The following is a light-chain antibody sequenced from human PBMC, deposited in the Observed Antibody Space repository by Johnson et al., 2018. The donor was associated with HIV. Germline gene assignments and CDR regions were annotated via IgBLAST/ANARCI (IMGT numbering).Light chain of an antibody. CDR2: EDN. Sequence: QFVLTQPPSVSAAPGQRVNISCSGNSSNIENYFVSWYQQLPGAAPRLLIYEDNKRPSGIPDRFSGSKSGTSATLGITGLHTGDEADYYCGTWDSSLRTGFFGTGTKVTVL. CDR1: SSNIENYF. J-gene: IGLJ1*01. V-gene: IGLV1-51*02. CDR3: GTWDSSLRTGF.